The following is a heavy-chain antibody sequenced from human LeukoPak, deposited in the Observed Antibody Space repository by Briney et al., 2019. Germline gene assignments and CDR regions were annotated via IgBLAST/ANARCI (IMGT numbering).Heavy chain of an antibody. D-gene: IGHD3-22*01. CDR2: ITPAGDT. J-gene: IGHJ3*02. CDR1: GFTINQYD. Sequence: GGSLRLSCAASGFTINQYDMHWVRQGTGNGLEWVSAITPAGDTYYPGSVRGRFTVSRENAENSLHLQMNSLRAEDTAVYYCARVGNYYDSSGLDAFDIWGQGTMVTVSS. CDR3: ARVGNYYDSSGLDAFDI. V-gene: IGHV3-13*04.